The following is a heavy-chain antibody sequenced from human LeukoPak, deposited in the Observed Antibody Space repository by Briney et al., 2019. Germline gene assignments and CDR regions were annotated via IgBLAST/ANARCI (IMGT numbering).Heavy chain of an antibody. D-gene: IGHD3-22*01. V-gene: IGHV3-7*01. CDR1: GFTFSSYW. Sequence: GGSLRLSCAASGFTFSSYWMSWVRQAPGKGLEWGANVKQDGSEKYYVDSVKGRFTISRDSAKNSPYLQMNSLRAEDTAVYYCAREIVTRESIPYDSSGYYFDYWGQGTLVTVSS. CDR3: AREIVTRESIPYDSSGYYFDY. J-gene: IGHJ4*02. CDR2: VKQDGSEK.